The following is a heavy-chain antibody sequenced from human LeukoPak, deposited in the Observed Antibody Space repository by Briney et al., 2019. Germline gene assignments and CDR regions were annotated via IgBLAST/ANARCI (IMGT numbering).Heavy chain of an antibody. V-gene: IGHV3-66*01. Sequence: GGSLRLSCAASGFTVSSNYMSWVRQAPGKGLEWVSVIYSGGSTYYADSVEGRFTISRDNSKNTLYLQMNSLRAEDTAVYYCARDRFITMVRGPPGPYYYYYGMDVWGQGTTVTVSS. CDR1: GFTVSSNY. D-gene: IGHD3-10*01. CDR3: ARDRFITMVRGPPGPYYYYYGMDV. CDR2: IYSGGST. J-gene: IGHJ6*02.